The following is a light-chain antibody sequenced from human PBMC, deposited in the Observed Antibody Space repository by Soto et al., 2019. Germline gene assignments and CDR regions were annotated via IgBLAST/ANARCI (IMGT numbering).Light chain of an antibody. CDR1: QSINVW. J-gene: IGKJ1*01. Sequence: DIQMSQSPSTLPASVGDRVTITCRASQSINVWLAWYQHKPGQAPKLLIYDASTLESGVPSRFTGSGSETEFTLTSSSLQPDDFATYYCQQYNSYSRTFGQGTKLEIK. CDR3: QQYNSYSRT. V-gene: IGKV1-5*01. CDR2: DAS.